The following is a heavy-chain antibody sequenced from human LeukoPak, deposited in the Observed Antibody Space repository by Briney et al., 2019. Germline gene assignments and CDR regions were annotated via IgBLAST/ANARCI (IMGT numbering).Heavy chain of an antibody. CDR1: GGSFSGYY. D-gene: IGHD6-13*01. J-gene: IGHJ4*02. CDR2: INHSGST. Sequence: SETLSLTCAAYGGSFSGYYWSWIRQPPGKGLEWIGEINHSGSTNYNPSLKSRVTISVDTSKNQFSLKLSSVTVADTAVYYCARAPPRYSSSWYLVRGIFEYWGQGTLVTVSS. V-gene: IGHV4-34*01. CDR3: ARAPPRYSSSWYLVRGIFEY.